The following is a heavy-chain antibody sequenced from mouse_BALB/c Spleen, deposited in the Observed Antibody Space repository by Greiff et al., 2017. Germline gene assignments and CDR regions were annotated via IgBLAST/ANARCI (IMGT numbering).Heavy chain of an antibody. V-gene: IGHV5-9-4*01. CDR2: ISSGGSYT. CDR1: GFTFSSYA. CDR3: ARDGTYYAMDY. Sequence: VQLKESGGGLVKPGGSLKLSCAASGFTFSSYAMSWVRQSPEKRLEWVAEISSGGSYTYYPDTVTGRFTISRDNAKNTLYLEMSSLRSEDTAMYYCARDGTYYAMDYWGQGTSVTVSS. J-gene: IGHJ4*01. D-gene: IGHD4-1*01.